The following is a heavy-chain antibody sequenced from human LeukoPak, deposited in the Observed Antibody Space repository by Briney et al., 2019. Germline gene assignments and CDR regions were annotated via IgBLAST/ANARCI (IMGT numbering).Heavy chain of an antibody. Sequence: PSQTLSLTCPISGDSVSSNSAAWNWIRQSPSRGLEWLGRTYYRSKWYTYYAVSVKSRISINRDTSKNQISLQLNSVTPEDTAVYYCARSTGPIDYWGQGTLVTVSS. D-gene: IGHD1-1*01. V-gene: IGHV6-1*01. J-gene: IGHJ4*02. CDR3: ARSTGPIDY. CDR2: TYYRSKWYT. CDR1: GDSVSSNSAA.